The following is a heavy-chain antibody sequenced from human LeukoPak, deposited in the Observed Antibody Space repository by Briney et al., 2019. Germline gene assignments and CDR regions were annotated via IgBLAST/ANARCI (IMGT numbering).Heavy chain of an antibody. CDR2: IYAGDSNT. J-gene: IGHJ4*02. CDR3: ARLGGDLYCTSTRCFYDY. D-gene: IGHD2-2*01. Sequence: GESLKISCKGSGYSFTSYWIGWARQMPGKGLEWMGLIYAGDSNTRYRPSFQGQVTISVDKSISTAYLQWSSLKASDTAMYYCARLGGDLYCTSTRCFYDYWGQGTLVTASP. CDR1: GYSFTSYW. V-gene: IGHV5-51*01.